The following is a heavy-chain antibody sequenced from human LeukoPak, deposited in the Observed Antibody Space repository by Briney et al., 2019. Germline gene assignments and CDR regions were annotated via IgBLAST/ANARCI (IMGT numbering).Heavy chain of an antibody. J-gene: IGHJ6*01. V-gene: IGHV1-69*06. D-gene: IGHD4-17*01. CDR2: IIPNFGKA. CDR1: GGTFRNYA. CDR3: ARARGTYGERNYYYYGMDV. Sequence: GASVKVSCKASGGTFRNYAISWVRQAPGHGLEWMGGIIPNFGKANYAQKFQARVTITADKSTSKDYMELSSVRSEDTAVDYCARARGTYGERNYYYYGMDVWGQGTTVTVSS.